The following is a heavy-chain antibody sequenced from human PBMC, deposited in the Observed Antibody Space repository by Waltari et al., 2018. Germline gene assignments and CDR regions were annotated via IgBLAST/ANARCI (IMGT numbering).Heavy chain of an antibody. CDR2: VHQSGRS. CDR1: GDSISNNFF. J-gene: IGHJ4*02. D-gene: IGHD2-15*01. CDR3: ASDRGRGLYLDS. V-gene: IGHV4-4*02. Sequence: QVQLQESGPGLVKPSGTLSLTCTVSGDSISNNFFWRWVRQSPGKGLEWIGKVHQSGRSNYNPSLESRVTVSMDTSKNQFSLKMTSVTAADTAIYYCASDRGRGLYLDSWGQGTLVTVSP.